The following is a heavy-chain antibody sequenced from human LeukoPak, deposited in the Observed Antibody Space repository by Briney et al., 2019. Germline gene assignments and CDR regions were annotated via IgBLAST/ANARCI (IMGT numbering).Heavy chain of an antibody. J-gene: IGHJ4*02. CDR1: GYSIGSGYY. Sequence: TSSETLSLTCAVSGYSIGSGYYWGWIRQPPGKGLEWIGSIYHSGSTSYKPSLKSRVTISVDTSKNQFSLKLSSVTAADTAVYYCARNSSGIHFDYWGQGTLVTVSS. D-gene: IGHD3-22*01. CDR2: IYHSGST. CDR3: ARNSSGIHFDY. V-gene: IGHV4-38-2*01.